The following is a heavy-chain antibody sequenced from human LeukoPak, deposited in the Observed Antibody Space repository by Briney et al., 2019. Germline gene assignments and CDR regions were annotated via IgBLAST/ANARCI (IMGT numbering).Heavy chain of an antibody. J-gene: IGHJ5*02. D-gene: IGHD3-10*01. CDR2: IYTSGST. Sequence: SETLSLTCAVYGGSFSGYYWSWIRQPAGKGLEWIGRIYTSGSTNYNPSLKSRVTISVDTSKNQFSLKLSSVTAADTAVYYCARTFGERPFDPWGQGTLVTVSS. CDR1: GGSFSGYY. CDR3: ARTFGERPFDP. V-gene: IGHV4-59*10.